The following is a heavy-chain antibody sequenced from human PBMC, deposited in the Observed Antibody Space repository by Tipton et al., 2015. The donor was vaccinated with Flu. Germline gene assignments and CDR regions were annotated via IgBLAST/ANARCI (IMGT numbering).Heavy chain of an antibody. CDR3: ARVSLVGGDFDY. Sequence: SLRLSCAASGFTFSGYAMNWVRQAPGKGLEWVSSISSSSNYVYYADSVKGRFTISRDNAENSLHLQMNSLRGDDTAVYYCARVSLVGGDFDYWGQGTEVTVSS. V-gene: IGHV3-21*01. D-gene: IGHD3-16*02. CDR2: ISSSSNYV. CDR1: GFTFSGYA. J-gene: IGHJ4*02.